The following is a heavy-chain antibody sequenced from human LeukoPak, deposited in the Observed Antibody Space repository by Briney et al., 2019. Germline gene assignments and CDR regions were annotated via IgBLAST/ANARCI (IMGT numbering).Heavy chain of an antibody. Sequence: SETLSLTCTVSGGSISSGSYYWSWIRQPAGKGLEWIGSLYHSGSTYYNPSLKSRVTISVDTSKNQFSLKLRSGTAADTAVYYCARGQARLGWFDPWGQGTLVTVSS. V-gene: IGHV4-39*07. D-gene: IGHD6-19*01. CDR2: LYHSGST. CDR3: ARGQARLGWFDP. J-gene: IGHJ5*02. CDR1: GGSISSGSYY.